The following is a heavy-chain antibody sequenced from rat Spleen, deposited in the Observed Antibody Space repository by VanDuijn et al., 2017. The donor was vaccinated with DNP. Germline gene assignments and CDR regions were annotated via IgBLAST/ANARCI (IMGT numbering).Heavy chain of an antibody. J-gene: IGHJ2*01. CDR3: ARRYYGYTYFDY. Sequence: EVQLVESGGGLVQPGRSLTLSCAVSGFTFSNHGMAWVRQAPTKGLEWVASISTGGGITYYRDSVKGRFTISRDDAKNTQYLQMDSLRSEDTATYYCARRYYGYTYFDYWGQGVTVTVSS. CDR2: ISTGGGIT. CDR1: GFTFSNHG. D-gene: IGHD1-6*01. V-gene: IGHV5S13*01.